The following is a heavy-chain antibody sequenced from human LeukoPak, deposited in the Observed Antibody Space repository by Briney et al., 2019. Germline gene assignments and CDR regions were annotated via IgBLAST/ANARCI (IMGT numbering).Heavy chain of an antibody. CDR1: GGSISSYY. CDR3: ASSQQGGIAAAGPRFDAFDI. CDR2: IYYSGST. D-gene: IGHD6-13*01. Sequence: PSETLSLTCTVSGGSISSYYWSWIRQPSGKGLEWIGYIYYSGSTNYNPSLKSRVTISVDTSKNQFSLKLSSVTAADTAVYYCASSQQGGIAAAGPRFDAFDIWGQGTMVTVSS. J-gene: IGHJ3*02. V-gene: IGHV4-59*12.